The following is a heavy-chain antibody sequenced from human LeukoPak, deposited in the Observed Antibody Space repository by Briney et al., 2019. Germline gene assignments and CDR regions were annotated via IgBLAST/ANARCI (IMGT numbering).Heavy chain of an antibody. D-gene: IGHD3-16*02. CDR3: AREGGLSDYGMDV. CDR1: GFTFSSYG. Sequence: GGSLRLSCAASGFTFSSYGMHWVRQAPGKGLEWVAVTWYDGSNKYYADSVKGRFTISRDNSKNTLYLQMNSLRAEDTAVYYCAREGGLSDYGMDVWGQGTTVTVSS. V-gene: IGHV3-33*01. CDR2: TWYDGSNK. J-gene: IGHJ6*02.